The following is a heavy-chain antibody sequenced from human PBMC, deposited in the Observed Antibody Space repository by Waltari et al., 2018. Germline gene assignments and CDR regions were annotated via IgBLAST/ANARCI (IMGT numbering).Heavy chain of an antibody. CDR1: GDSVNSGFY. Sequence: QVQLHESGPRLVRPSETLSLNCSVSGDSVNSGFYWAWIRQPPGRGLGWLGNIYRSGKTYYNPSLTSRFIISLDTSKNHFSLEVTSLTAADTALYFRANSRGAARPFDSWGQGTLVTVSS. D-gene: IGHD6-6*01. V-gene: IGHV4-38-2*02. J-gene: IGHJ4*02. CDR3: ANSRGAARPFDS. CDR2: IYRSGKT.